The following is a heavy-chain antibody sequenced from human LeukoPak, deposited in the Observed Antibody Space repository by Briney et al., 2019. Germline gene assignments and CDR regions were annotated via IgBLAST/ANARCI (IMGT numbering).Heavy chain of an antibody. D-gene: IGHD6-13*01. J-gene: IGHJ5*02. CDR3: ARQAYSSNLGWFDP. V-gene: IGHV4-39*01. Sequence: PSETLSHTCSVYGGSISSSTYYSGWIRQPPGKGLEWIGNIYNSGSTYYNPSLKSRVTISVDTSKNQFSLKLSSVTAADTAVYYCARQAYSSNLGWFDPWGQGTLVTVSS. CDR2: IYNSGST. CDR1: GGSISSSTYY.